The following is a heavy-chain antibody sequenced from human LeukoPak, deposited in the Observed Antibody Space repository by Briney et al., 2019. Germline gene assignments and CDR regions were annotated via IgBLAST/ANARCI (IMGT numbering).Heavy chain of an antibody. CDR1: GGSISCGSYY. J-gene: IGHJ3*02. Sequence: PSQTLSLTCTVSGGSISCGSYYWSWIRQPAGKGLEWIGRIYTSGSTNYNPSLKSRVTISVDTSKNQFSLKLSSVTAADTAVYYCAREGGGGYCSSTSCPTDAFDIWGQGTMVTVSS. V-gene: IGHV4-61*02. CDR2: IYTSGST. D-gene: IGHD2-2*01. CDR3: AREGGGGYCSSTSCPTDAFDI.